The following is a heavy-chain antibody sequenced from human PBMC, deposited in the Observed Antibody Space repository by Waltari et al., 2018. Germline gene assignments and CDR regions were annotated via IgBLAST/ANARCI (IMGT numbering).Heavy chain of an antibody. D-gene: IGHD3-10*01. J-gene: IGHJ3*02. CDR3: ARVGITMAQSGAFDI. CDR2: IYPVDSDT. Sequence: EVQLVQSGAEVKKPGESLKISCKGSGYSFTSYWIGWVRQMPGKGLEWMGIIYPVDSDTRYSPSFQGQVTISADKSISTAYLQWISLKASDTAMYYCARVGITMAQSGAFDIWGQGTMVTVSS. CDR1: GYSFTSYW. V-gene: IGHV5-51*03.